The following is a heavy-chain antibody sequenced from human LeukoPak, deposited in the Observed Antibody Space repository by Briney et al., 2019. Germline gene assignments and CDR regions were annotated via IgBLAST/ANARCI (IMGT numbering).Heavy chain of an antibody. J-gene: IGHJ6*02. D-gene: IGHD2-2*01. CDR1: GGSISSYY. Sequence: SETLSLTCTVSGGSISSYYWSWIRQPPGKGLEWIGYISYSGSTNYNPSLKSRVTISVDTSKNQFSLKLSSVTAADTAVYYCARLIVVVPAAMKDYYYGMDVWGQGTTVTVTS. CDR3: ARLIVVVPAAMKDYYYGMDV. V-gene: IGHV4-59*08. CDR2: ISYSGST.